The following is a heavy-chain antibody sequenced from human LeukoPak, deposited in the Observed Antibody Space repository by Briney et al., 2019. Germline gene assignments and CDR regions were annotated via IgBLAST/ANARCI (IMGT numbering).Heavy chain of an antibody. J-gene: IGHJ4*02. CDR1: GFTVSSNY. CDR3: ARLNFGDDY. CDR2: IYGSTSA. V-gene: IGHV3-66*01. Sequence: GGSLRLSCAASGFTVSSNYINWVRQAPGKGLEWVSLIYGSTSAEYADSVKGRFTISRDTSMNTAYLQMNSLRAEDTAVYYCARLNFGDDYWGQGTLVTVSS. D-gene: IGHD4-17*01.